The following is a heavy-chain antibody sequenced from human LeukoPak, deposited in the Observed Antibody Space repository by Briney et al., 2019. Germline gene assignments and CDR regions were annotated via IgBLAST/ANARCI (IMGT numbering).Heavy chain of an antibody. CDR3: ARGGRLKSSSWSSDWFDY. Sequence: PGGSLRLSCAASGFTFSSYSMNWVRQAPGKGLEWVANIKQDGSEKYYVDSVKGRFTISRDNAKNSLYLQMNSLRAEDTAVYYCARGGRLKSSSWSSDWFDYWGQGTLVTVSS. J-gene: IGHJ4*02. CDR2: IKQDGSEK. D-gene: IGHD6-13*01. V-gene: IGHV3-7*01. CDR1: GFTFSSYS.